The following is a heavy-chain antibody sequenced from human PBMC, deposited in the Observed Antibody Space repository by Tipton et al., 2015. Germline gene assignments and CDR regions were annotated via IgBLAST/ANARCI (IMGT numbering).Heavy chain of an antibody. J-gene: IGHJ4*02. CDR2: ISSGSTYI. V-gene: IGHV3-21*01. D-gene: IGHD3-9*01. Sequence: SLRLSCAASGFTVSSNYMSWVRQAPGKGLEWVASISSGSTYIYYADSVKGRFTISRDNAKNSLFLQMNSLRAEDTAVYYCARDGYDVLTGHSVTFDYWGQGSLVTVSS. CDR1: GFTVSSNY. CDR3: ARDGYDVLTGHSVTFDY.